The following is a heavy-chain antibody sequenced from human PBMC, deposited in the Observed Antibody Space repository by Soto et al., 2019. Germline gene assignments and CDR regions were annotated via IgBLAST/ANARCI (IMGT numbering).Heavy chain of an antibody. V-gene: IGHV4-31*03. CDR2: IYYSGST. J-gene: IGHJ5*02. D-gene: IGHD3-3*01. Sequence: QVQLQESGPGLVKPSQTLSLTCTVSGGSISSGGYYWSWIRQHPGKGLEWIGYIYYSGSTYYNPSVKSRVTVSVDTSKNQFSLKLSSVTAADTAVYYCARTYVSIFHETNWFDPWGQGTLVTVSS. CDR3: ARTYVSIFHETNWFDP. CDR1: GGSISSGGYY.